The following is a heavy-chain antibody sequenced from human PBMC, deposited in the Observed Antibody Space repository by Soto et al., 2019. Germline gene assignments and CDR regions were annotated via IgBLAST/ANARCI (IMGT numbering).Heavy chain of an antibody. D-gene: IGHD3-3*01. CDR3: ARRHAAYYDFWSGYYPDYFDY. V-gene: IGHV5-51*01. J-gene: IGHJ4*02. CDR1: GYSFTSYW. CDR2: IYPGDSDT. Sequence: PGESLKISCKGSGYSFTSYWIGWVRQMPGKGLEWMGIIYPGDSDTRYSPYFQGQVTISADKSISTAYLQWSSLKASDTAMYYCARRHAAYYDFWSGYYPDYFDYWGQGTLVTVSS.